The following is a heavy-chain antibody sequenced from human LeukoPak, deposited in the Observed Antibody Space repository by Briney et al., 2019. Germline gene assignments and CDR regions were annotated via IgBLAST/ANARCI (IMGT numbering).Heavy chain of an antibody. J-gene: IGHJ4*02. V-gene: IGHV3-30*18. CDR1: GFTFSSYG. CDR2: ISYDGSNK. Sequence: PGGSLRLSCAASGFTFSSYGMHWVRQAPGKGLEWVAVISYDGSNKYYADSVKGRFTISRDNSKNTLYLQVNSLRAEDTAVYYCAKDQTGSPDYWGQGTLVTVSS. D-gene: IGHD6-13*01. CDR3: AKDQTGSPDY.